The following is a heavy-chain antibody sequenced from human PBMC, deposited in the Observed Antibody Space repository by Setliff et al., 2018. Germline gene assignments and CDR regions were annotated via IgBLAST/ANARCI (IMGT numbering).Heavy chain of an antibody. CDR3: ARGEYSRGGYVRPFDYYFDY. D-gene: IGHD6-19*01. CDR2: MSYDGSNK. Sequence: GGSLRLSCAASGFIFSSYAMHWVRQAPGKGLEWVAVMSYDGSNKYYADYVKGRFTISRDNSKNTLYLQMNSLRAEDTAAYYCARGEYSRGGYVRPFDYYFDYWGQGTLVTVSS. J-gene: IGHJ4*02. CDR1: GFIFSSYA. V-gene: IGHV3-30*01.